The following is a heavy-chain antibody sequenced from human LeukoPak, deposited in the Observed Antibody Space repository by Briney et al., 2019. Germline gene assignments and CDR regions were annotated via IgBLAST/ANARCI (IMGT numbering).Heavy chain of an antibody. J-gene: IGHJ3*02. Sequence: SQTLSLTCTVSGGSISSGGYYWSWIRQHPGKGLEWIGHIYYSGTSFYNPSLKSRVTISVDTSKIQFSLKLSSVTAADTAVYYCARHRRDCSGGSCSTDALDIWGQGTMVTVSS. CDR1: GGSISSGGYY. CDR2: IYYSGTS. D-gene: IGHD2-15*01. CDR3: ARHRRDCSGGSCSTDALDI. V-gene: IGHV4-31*03.